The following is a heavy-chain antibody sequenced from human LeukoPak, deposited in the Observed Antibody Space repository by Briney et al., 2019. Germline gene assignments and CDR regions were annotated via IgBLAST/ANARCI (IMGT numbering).Heavy chain of an antibody. D-gene: IGHD2-2*01. Sequence: GGSLRLSCAASGFTFSDHYMTWIRQAAGKGLECLSYISSSVTTLYLADSVKGRFTISRDNAKNSLYLQMDSLRAEDTAVYYCARGSPLYCATTSCSYSGAFDIWGQGTMVTVSS. V-gene: IGHV3-11*01. CDR1: GFTFSDHY. CDR2: ISSSVTTL. J-gene: IGHJ3*02. CDR3: ARGSPLYCATTSCSYSGAFDI.